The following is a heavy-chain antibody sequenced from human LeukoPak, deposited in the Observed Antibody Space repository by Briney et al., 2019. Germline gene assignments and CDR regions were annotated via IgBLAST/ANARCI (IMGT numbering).Heavy chain of an antibody. CDR2: ISAYNGNT. CDR3: ARAKSSSWYSYYYYMDV. D-gene: IGHD6-13*01. Sequence: ASVKVSCKASGYTFTSYGISWVRQAPGQGLEWMGWISAYNGNTNYAQKLQGRVTMTTDTSTSTAYMELRSLRSDDTAVYYCARAKSSSWYSYYYYMDVWGKRTTVTVSS. J-gene: IGHJ6*03. CDR1: GYTFTSYG. V-gene: IGHV1-18*01.